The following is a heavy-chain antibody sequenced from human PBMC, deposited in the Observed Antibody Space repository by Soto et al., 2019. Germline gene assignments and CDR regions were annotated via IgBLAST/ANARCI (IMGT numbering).Heavy chain of an antibody. CDR3: AKVFRGSAEYFQH. Sequence: QVQLVESGGGVVQPGRSLRLSCAASGFTFSSYGMHWVRQAPGKGLEWVAVISYDGSNKYYADSVKGRFTISRDNSKNTLYLQMNSLRAEDTAVYYCAKVFRGSAEYFQHWGQGTLVTVSS. CDR1: GFTFSSYG. CDR2: ISYDGSNK. V-gene: IGHV3-30*18. J-gene: IGHJ1*01. D-gene: IGHD3-10*01.